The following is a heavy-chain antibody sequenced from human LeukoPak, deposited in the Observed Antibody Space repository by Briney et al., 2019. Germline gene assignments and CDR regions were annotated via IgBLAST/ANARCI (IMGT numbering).Heavy chain of an antibody. CDR3: ARGEHSVDS. J-gene: IGHJ4*02. CDR2: IYSSGYT. V-gene: IGHV4-4*07. D-gene: IGHD1/OR15-1a*01. CDR1: GGATRRHY. Sequence: TSETLSLTCTVSGGATRRHYWNWIRQPAGKGLEWIGRIYSSGYTNDNPFLKSRITMSVDMSKNQFSLRLNSVTAADTAVYYCARGEHSVDSWGQGMLVTVSS.